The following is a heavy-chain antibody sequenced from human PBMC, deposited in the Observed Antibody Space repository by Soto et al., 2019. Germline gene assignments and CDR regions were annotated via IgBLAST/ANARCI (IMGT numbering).Heavy chain of an antibody. V-gene: IGHV1-18*01. CDR3: ARDLMVAAAGKNWFDA. CDR1: GYIFGSYG. Sequence: QIQLVQSGGEVKKPGASVRVSCKASGYIFGSYGISWVRQAPGQGLEWMGWISGYNGDTIYAQKYQDRLTMTTDTSTSTGDMELRSLKSDDTAVYYCARDLMVAAAGKNWFDAWGQGTLVAVSS. J-gene: IGHJ5*02. D-gene: IGHD6-13*01. CDR2: ISGYNGDT.